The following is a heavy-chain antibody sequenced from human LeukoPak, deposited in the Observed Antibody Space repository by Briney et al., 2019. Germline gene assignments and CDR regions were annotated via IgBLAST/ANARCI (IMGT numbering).Heavy chain of an antibody. CDR3: ARHDRIVSPRDWFDP. CDR2: IYHGGNT. D-gene: IGHD2-15*01. Sequence: SETLSLTCTISGGSISSSGYYWGWIRQPPGKWLEWIGSIYHGGNTYYNPSLKSRVTISVDTSKNQFSLKLSSVTAADTAVYYYARHDRIVSPRDWFDPWGQGTLVTVSS. CDR1: GGSISSSGYY. V-gene: IGHV4-39*01. J-gene: IGHJ5*02.